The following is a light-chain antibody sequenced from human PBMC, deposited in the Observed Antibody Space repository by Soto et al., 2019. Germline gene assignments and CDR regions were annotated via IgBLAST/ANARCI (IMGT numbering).Light chain of an antibody. J-gene: IGKJ5*01. V-gene: IGKV3-20*01. CDR3: QQYGSSHT. CDR1: QNVLSD. CDR2: GAS. Sequence: EILLTQSPATLSVSPGATATLSGRASQNVLSDLAWYQQKPGQAPRLLIYGASTRATGIPARFSGSGSGAYFNLTISRVEPADFGVYYCQQYGSSHTFGQGTRLEIK.